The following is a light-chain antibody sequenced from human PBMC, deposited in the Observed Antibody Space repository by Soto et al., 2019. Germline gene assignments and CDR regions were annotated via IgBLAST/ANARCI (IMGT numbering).Light chain of an antibody. Sequence: EIVMTQSPATLSLSPGEIATLSSRASQGVTTNFAWYQQKSGQSPRLLIYDVSIRATGVPARFSGTGSETDFTLTISGLQSEDSAVYFCQQYNNWPYSFGQGTRLEI. CDR3: QQYNNWPYS. V-gene: IGKV3-15*01. CDR2: DVS. J-gene: IGKJ5*01. CDR1: QGVTTN.